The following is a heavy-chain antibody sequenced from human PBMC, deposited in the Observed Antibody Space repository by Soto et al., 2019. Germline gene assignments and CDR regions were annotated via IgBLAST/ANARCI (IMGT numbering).Heavy chain of an antibody. CDR3: ARATQKDIVVVVAARPGGAFDI. D-gene: IGHD2-15*01. Sequence: SETLSLTCAVYGESFSGYYWSWIRQPPGKGLEWIGEINHSGSTNYNPSLKSRVTISVDTSKNQFSLKLSSVTAADTAVYYCARATQKDIVVVVAARPGGAFDIWGQGTMVTVSS. CDR2: INHSGST. CDR1: GESFSGYY. J-gene: IGHJ3*02. V-gene: IGHV4-34*01.